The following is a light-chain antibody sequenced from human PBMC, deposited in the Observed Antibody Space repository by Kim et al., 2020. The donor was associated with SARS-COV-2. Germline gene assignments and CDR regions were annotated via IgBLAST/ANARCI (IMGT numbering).Light chain of an antibody. V-gene: IGLV1-40*01. CDR3: QSYDSSLSGYV. Sequence: KVTISSTGSSSNIGAGYDVHWYQHLPRTAPKLLMYGDNNRPSGVPDRFSGSKSGTSASLAITGLQAEDEADYYCQSYDSSLSGYVFGAGTKVTVL. J-gene: IGLJ1*01. CDR1: SSNIGAGYD. CDR2: GDN.